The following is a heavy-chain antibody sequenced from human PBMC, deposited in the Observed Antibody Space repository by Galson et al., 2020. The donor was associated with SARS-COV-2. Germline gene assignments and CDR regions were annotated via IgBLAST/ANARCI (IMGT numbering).Heavy chain of an antibody. CDR1: GGSFSGYY. CDR3: ARGKGHYDYVWGSYRYLNNWFDP. CDR2: INHSGST. Sequence: SETLSLTCAVYGGSFSGYYWSWIRQPPGKGLEWIGEINHSGSTNYNPSLKSRVTISVDTSKNQFSLKLSSVTAADTAVYYCARGKGHYDYVWGSYRYLNNWFDPWGQGTLVTVSS. J-gene: IGHJ5*02. D-gene: IGHD3-16*02. V-gene: IGHV4-34*01.